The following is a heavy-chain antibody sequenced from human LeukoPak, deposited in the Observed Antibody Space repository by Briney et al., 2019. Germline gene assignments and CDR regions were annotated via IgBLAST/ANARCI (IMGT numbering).Heavy chain of an antibody. CDR1: GITFSSHA. D-gene: IGHD2-2*01. CDR3: ARATYGSSTSCLDY. V-gene: IGHV3-30-3*01. Sequence: PGGSLRLSCAASGITFSSHAMTWVRQAPGKGLEWVAVISYDGSNKYYADSVKGRFTISRDNSKNTLYLQMNSLRAEDTAVYYCARATYGSSTSCLDYWGQGTLVTVSS. CDR2: ISYDGSNK. J-gene: IGHJ4*02.